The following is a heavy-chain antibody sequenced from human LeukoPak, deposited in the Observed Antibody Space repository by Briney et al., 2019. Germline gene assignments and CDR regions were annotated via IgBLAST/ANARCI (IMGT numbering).Heavy chain of an antibody. D-gene: IGHD1-26*01. CDR3: VKKVVVGATSPYSDFQD. V-gene: IGHV3-23*01. CDR2: ISGSGVTA. CDR1: GFTFSSYA. J-gene: IGHJ1*01. Sequence: GESLRLSCIASGFTFSSYAMGWVRQAPGKGLDWVSAISGSGVTAHYAGSVQGRFSISRDNSKNTLYLQMNSLRVEDTALYYCVKKVVVGATSPYSDFQDWGQGTLVTVSS.